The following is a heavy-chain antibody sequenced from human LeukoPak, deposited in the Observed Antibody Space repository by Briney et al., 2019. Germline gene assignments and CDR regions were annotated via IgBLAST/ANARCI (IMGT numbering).Heavy chain of an antibody. CDR1: GGTFSSYA. J-gene: IGHJ3*02. Sequence: SVEVSCKASGGTFSSYAISWVRQAPGQGLEWMGRIIPILGIANYAQKFQGRVTITADKSTSTAYMELSSLRSEDTAVYYCASDGHIVVVTRDDAFDIWGQGTMVTVSS. CDR3: ASDGHIVVVTRDDAFDI. V-gene: IGHV1-69*04. CDR2: IIPILGIA. D-gene: IGHD2-21*02.